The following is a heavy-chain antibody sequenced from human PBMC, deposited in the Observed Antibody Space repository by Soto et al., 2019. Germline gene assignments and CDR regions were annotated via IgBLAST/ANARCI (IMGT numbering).Heavy chain of an antibody. J-gene: IGHJ4*02. Sequence: QVQLQESGPGLVKPSQTLSLTCTVSGGPIRSGGHYWSWIRQHPGKGLEWIGYIYHTGSAYYNPSVKRRLNISVDTSTNQLSLKLASVTAADTAVYYCARAYGDYYFARGGQGTLVTVSS. V-gene: IGHV4-31*03. CDR2: IYHTGSA. CDR3: ARAYGDYYFAR. D-gene: IGHD4-17*01. CDR1: GGPIRSGGHY.